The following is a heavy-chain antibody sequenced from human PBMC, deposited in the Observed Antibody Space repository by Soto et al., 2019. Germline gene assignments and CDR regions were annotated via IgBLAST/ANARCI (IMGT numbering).Heavy chain of an antibody. Sequence: GSLRLSCATSGFTFNTYAMNWVRQAPGVGLEWVSGVSGGGRFTYYADSVKGRFTISRDDPKKILYLQMNNLRAEDSALYYCAKSGPTNYFDSWGQGTLVTVSS. CDR1: GFTFNTYA. V-gene: IGHV3-23*01. D-gene: IGHD1-26*01. J-gene: IGHJ4*02. CDR3: AKSGPTNYFDS. CDR2: VSGGGRFT.